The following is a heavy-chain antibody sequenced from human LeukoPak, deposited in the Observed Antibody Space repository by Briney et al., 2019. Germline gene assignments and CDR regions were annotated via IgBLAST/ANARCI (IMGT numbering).Heavy chain of an antibody. D-gene: IGHD6-19*01. CDR1: GYTFTGYH. CDR2: ININTGGT. CDR3: ARDRPGYSSWFDP. Sequence: ASVKVSCKASGYTFTGYHMHWVRQAPGQGLEWMGWININTGGTNYAQKFQGRVTLTRDTSITTAYMEMSSLRSDDTAVYYCARDRPGYSSWFDPWGQGTLVTVSS. V-gene: IGHV1-2*02. J-gene: IGHJ5*02.